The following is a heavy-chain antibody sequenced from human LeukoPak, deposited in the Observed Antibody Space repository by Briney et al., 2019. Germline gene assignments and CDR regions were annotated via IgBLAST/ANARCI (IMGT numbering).Heavy chain of an antibody. CDR1: GGSVSSGSYY. CDR3: ARDQSPYCGGDCYIRAFDI. J-gene: IGHJ3*02. V-gene: IGHV4-61*01. CDR2: IYYSGST. Sequence: SETLSLTCTVSGGSVSSGSYYWSWIRQPPGKGLEWIGYIYYSGSTNYNPSLKSRVTISVDTSKNQFSLKLSSVTAVDTAVYYCARDQSPYCGGDCYIRAFDIWGQGTMVTVPS. D-gene: IGHD2-21*01.